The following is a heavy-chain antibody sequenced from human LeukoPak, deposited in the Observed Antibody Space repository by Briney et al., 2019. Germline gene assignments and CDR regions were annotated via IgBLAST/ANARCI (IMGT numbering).Heavy chain of an antibody. CDR1: GFTFGDYV. CDR2: IRGKAYDGTT. J-gene: IGHJ3*02. V-gene: IGHV3-49*04. Sequence: GGSLRLSCTASGFTFGDYVMAWVRQAPGKGLEWVGFIRGKAYDGTTEYAAPVKGRFTISRDDSKGIAYLHMNSLKTEDTAMYYCSRVRTAYSRSWDRSAFDIWGQGTMVTVSS. CDR3: SRVRTAYSRSWDRSAFDI. D-gene: IGHD6-13*01.